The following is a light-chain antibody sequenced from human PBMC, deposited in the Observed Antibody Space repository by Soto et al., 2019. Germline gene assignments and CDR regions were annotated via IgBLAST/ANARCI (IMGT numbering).Light chain of an antibody. Sequence: QSALTQPASVSGSPGQSITISRTGTSSDVGAYDYVSWYQQHPGEVPKLMIFDVSDRPSGVSNRFSGSKSGNTASLTSSGLQAEDEADYYCSSFTTSTSYGFGTGTKVTVL. CDR2: DVS. J-gene: IGLJ1*01. V-gene: IGLV2-14*03. CDR3: SSFTTSTSYG. CDR1: SSDVGAYDY.